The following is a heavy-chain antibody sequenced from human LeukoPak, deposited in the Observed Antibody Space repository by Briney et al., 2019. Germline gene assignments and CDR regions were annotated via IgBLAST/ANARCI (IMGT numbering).Heavy chain of an antibody. CDR1: GGSINNYY. J-gene: IGHJ4*02. V-gene: IGHV4-4*07. D-gene: IGHD3-22*01. CDR2: IYSSGST. CDR3: ARTPIYYFDNSDYYN. Sequence: SETLSLTCTVSGGSINNYYWSWIRQPAGKGLEWIGLIYSSGSTSYNPSLKSRVTMSVDTSKKQFSLRLSSVTAADTAVYSCARTPIYYFDNSDYYNWGQGTLVTVSS.